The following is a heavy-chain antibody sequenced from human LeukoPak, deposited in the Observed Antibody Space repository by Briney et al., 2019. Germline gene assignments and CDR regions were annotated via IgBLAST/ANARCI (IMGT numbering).Heavy chain of an antibody. V-gene: IGHV3-23*01. Sequence: GGSLRLSCAASGFTFSFYAMTWVRQAPGKGLEWLSSVSGSGDRTYYADSVKGRFTISRDNSKNTLHLEMHSLRGEDTAIYYCARDRYCRGGSCYGDAFDIWGQGTMVTISS. D-gene: IGHD2-15*01. J-gene: IGHJ3*02. CDR3: ARDRYCRGGSCYGDAFDI. CDR1: GFTFSFYA. CDR2: VSGSGDRT.